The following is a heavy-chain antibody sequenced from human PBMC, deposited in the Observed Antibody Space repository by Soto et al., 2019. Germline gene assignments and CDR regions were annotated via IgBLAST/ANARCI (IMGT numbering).Heavy chain of an antibody. J-gene: IGHJ4*02. CDR1: GGSVSSGSYY. CDR2: ISYSGNT. Sequence: QVQLQESGPGLVKPSETLSLTCTVSGGSVSSGSYYWSWIRQPPGKGLEWIGYISYSGNTNYNPSLQMRVTISVDTSNNHFSLKLSSVTAADTAVYYCVRGTRGSFHRETGDYFDSWGQGTLVTVSS. D-gene: IGHD1-26*01. CDR3: VRGTRGSFHRETGDYFDS. V-gene: IGHV4-61*03.